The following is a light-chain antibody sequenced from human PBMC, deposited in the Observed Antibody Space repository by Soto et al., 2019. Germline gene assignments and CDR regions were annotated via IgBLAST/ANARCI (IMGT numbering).Light chain of an antibody. J-gene: IGKJ5*01. V-gene: IGKV3D-15*01. CDR1: QSVSSSY. CDR2: GAS. Sequence: IVLTQSPAILALSPGDRATLSCRASQSVSSSYLAWYQHKPGQAPRLLIHGASSRVTGIPDRFSGSGSGTEFTLTISTLQSEDFAVYYCQQYNDWPLITFGQGTRLEIK. CDR3: QQYNDWPLIT.